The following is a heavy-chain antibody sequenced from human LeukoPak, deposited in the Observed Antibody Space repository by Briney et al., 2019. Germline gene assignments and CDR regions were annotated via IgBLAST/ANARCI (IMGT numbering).Heavy chain of an antibody. J-gene: IGHJ4*02. CDR3: ARVDCSSTSCPFAY. D-gene: IGHD2-2*01. V-gene: IGHV4-59*01. CDR2: IYYTGSS. CDR1: GGSINFYY. Sequence: SETLSLTCTVSGGSINFYYWTWIRQPPGRGLERIGYIYYTGSSNYNPSLRSRVTISVDTSKNHFSLQLSSVTAADTAIYYCARVDCSSTSCPFAYWGQGTLVTVSS.